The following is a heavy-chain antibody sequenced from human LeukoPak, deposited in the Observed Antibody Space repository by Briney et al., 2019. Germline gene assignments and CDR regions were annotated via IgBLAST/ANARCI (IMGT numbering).Heavy chain of an antibody. Sequence: PGGSLRLSCAASGFTFSSYAMSWVRQAPGKGLEWVSAISGSGGSTYYADSVKGRFTISRDNSKHTLFLQMNSLRVEDTAVYYCAKGAQDYGDSTTDYWGQGTLVTVSS. CDR1: GFTFSSYA. CDR3: AKGAQDYGDSTTDY. D-gene: IGHD4-17*01. J-gene: IGHJ4*02. V-gene: IGHV3-23*01. CDR2: ISGSGGST.